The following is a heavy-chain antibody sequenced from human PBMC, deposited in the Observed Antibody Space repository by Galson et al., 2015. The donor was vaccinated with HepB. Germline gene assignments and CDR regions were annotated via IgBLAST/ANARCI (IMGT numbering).Heavy chain of an antibody. CDR3: AKVRGDYYYDTSGLDAFDI. J-gene: IGHJ3*02. D-gene: IGHD3-22*01. Sequence: SLRLSCAASGFTFGTHAMHWVRQAPCKGLEWVAVISYDGTNTYYVDSVAGRFTISRDNSQNTLFLQMNSLRTEDTAIYYCAKVRGDYYYDTSGLDAFDIWGQGTMVTVSS. CDR1: GFTFGTHA. V-gene: IGHV3-30*18. CDR2: ISYDGTNT.